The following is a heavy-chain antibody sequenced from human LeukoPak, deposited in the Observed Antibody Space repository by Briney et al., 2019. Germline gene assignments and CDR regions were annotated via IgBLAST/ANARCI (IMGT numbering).Heavy chain of an antibody. Sequence: SETLSLTCTVSGGSISRSSQYWGWIRQPPGKGLEWIGSIYYSGSTYYNPSLKSRLTISMDTSKNQFSLKVNSVTAADTAVYDFATYWSSFDYWGQGSLVTVTS. CDR3: ATYWSSFDY. D-gene: IGHD2-15*01. CDR1: GGSISRSSQY. J-gene: IGHJ4*02. V-gene: IGHV4-39*01. CDR2: IYYSGST.